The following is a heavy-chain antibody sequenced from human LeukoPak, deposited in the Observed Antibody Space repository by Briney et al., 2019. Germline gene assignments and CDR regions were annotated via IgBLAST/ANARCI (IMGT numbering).Heavy chain of an antibody. D-gene: IGHD2-15*01. Sequence: PSETLSLTCTVSGGSISSSSYYWGWIRQPPGKGLEWIGEINHSGSTNYNPSLKSRVTISVDTSKNQFSLKLSSVTAADTAVYYCARWGCSGGSCYRGRYYFDYWGQGTLVTVSS. V-gene: IGHV4-39*07. CDR3: ARWGCSGGSCYRGRYYFDY. CDR1: GGSISSSSYY. CDR2: INHSGST. J-gene: IGHJ4*02.